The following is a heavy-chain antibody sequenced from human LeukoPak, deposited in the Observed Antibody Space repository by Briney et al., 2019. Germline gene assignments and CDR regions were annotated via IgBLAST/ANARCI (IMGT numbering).Heavy chain of an antibody. Sequence: GGSLRLSCAASGFTFSSYAMHWVRQAPGKGLEYLSAIYSDGSRTYYADSVKGRFTISRDNSKNTLYFEMSSLRVEDTAVYYCVKSPGSGWPVWGQGTLLTVSS. D-gene: IGHD6-19*01. CDR3: VKSPGSGWPV. CDR2: IYSDGSRT. V-gene: IGHV3-64D*06. CDR1: GFTFSSYA. J-gene: IGHJ4*02.